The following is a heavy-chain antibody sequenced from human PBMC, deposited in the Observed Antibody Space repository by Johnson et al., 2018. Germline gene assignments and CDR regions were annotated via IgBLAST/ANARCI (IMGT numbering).Heavy chain of an antibody. CDR2: ISSDGSST. CDR3: ATGDSHAFDI. CDR1: GFTLSSYW. Sequence: VQLQESGGGLVQPGGSLRLSCAASGFTLSSYWMHWVRQAPGKGLVWVSRISSDGSSTSYADSVKGRFTICRDNAKKTLYLQRNSLRVEGTAVYYCATGDSHAFDIWGQGTMVSVAS. V-gene: IGHV3-74*01. J-gene: IGHJ3*02. D-gene: IGHD7-27*01.